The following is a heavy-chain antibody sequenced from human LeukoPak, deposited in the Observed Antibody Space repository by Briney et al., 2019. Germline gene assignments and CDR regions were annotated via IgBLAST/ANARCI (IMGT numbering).Heavy chain of an antibody. J-gene: IGHJ3*02. V-gene: IGHV4-39*07. CDR2: IYYSGST. CDR3: ARYVEMATRDPKRAFDI. Sequence: SETLSLTCTVSGGSISSSSCYWGWIRQPPGKGLEWIGSIYYSGSTYYNPSLKSRVTISVDTSKNQFSLKLSSVTAADTAVYYCARYVEMATRDPKRAFDIWGQGTMVTVSS. CDR1: GGSISSSSCY. D-gene: IGHD5-24*01.